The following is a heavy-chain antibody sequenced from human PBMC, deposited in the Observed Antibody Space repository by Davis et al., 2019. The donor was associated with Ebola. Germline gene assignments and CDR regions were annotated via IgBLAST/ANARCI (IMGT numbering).Heavy chain of an antibody. CDR2: IWYDGSNK. D-gene: IGHD3-10*01. CDR1: GFTFSSYG. J-gene: IGHJ4*02. CDR3: AKVEFSYYYGSGSPGDY. Sequence: GESLKISCAASGFTFSSYGMHWVRQAPGKGLEWVAVIWYDGSNKYYADSVKGRFTISRDNSKNTLYLQMNSLRAEDTAVYYCAKVEFSYYYGSGSPGDYWGQGTLVTVSS. V-gene: IGHV3-30*02.